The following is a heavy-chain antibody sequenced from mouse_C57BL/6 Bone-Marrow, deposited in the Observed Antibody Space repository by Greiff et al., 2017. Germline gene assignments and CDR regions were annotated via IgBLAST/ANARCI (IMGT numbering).Heavy chain of an antibody. D-gene: IGHD1-1*01. Sequence: EVPLVESGGGLVKPGGSLKLSCAASGFTFSSYAMSWVRPTPEKRLEWVATISDGGSYTYYPDNVKGRFTISRNNAKNNLYLQMSHLKSEDTAMYYCARDRDYYGSSGCAYWGQGTLVTVSA. CDR1: GFTFSSYA. CDR3: ARDRDYYGSSGCAY. CDR2: ISDGGSYT. J-gene: IGHJ3*01. V-gene: IGHV5-4*01.